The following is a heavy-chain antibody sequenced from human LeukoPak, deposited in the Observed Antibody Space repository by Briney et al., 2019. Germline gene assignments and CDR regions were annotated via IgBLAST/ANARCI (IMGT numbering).Heavy chain of an antibody. CDR3: ARRYGSGSYYVGPLYFDY. Sequence: SETLSLTCTVSGGSISSSSYYWGWLRQPPGKGLEWIGSIYYSGSTYYNPPLKSRVTISVDTSKNQFSLKLSSVTAADTAVYYCARRYGSGSYYVGPLYFDYWGQGTLVTVSS. J-gene: IGHJ4*02. V-gene: IGHV4-39*07. D-gene: IGHD3-10*01. CDR1: GGSISSSSYY. CDR2: IYYSGST.